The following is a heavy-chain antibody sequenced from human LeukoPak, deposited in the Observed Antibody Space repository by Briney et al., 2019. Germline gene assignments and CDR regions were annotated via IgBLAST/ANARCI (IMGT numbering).Heavy chain of an antibody. CDR3: ASDLLH. Sequence: GGSLRLSCAASGFTFSDYSMIWIRQAPGKGLEWISDISSSGSTKYYADSVKGRFTISRDNAKNSLYLQMNSLRAEDTAVYFCASDLLHWGQGTLVTVSS. V-gene: IGHV3-11*01. CDR2: ISSSGSTK. J-gene: IGHJ4*02. CDR1: GFTFSDYS.